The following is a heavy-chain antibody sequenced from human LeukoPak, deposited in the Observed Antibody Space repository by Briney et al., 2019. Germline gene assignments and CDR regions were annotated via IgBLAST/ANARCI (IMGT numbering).Heavy chain of an antibody. V-gene: IGHV4-31*03. CDR3: APIPIVGARRGAFDI. D-gene: IGHD1-26*01. CDR2: IGYTGDT. J-gene: IGHJ3*02. CDR1: GGSISSGAYY. Sequence: SQTLSLTCTVSGGSISSGAYYWSWVRQLPEKGLDWIGYIGYTGDTYYNPSLRSRVTISIDTSKTQFSLRLSSVTAADTAVYYCAPIPIVGARRGAFDIWGQGTMVTVSS.